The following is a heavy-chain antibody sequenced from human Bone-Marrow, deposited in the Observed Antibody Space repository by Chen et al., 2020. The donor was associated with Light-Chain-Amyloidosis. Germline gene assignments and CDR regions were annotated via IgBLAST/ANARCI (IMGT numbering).Heavy chain of an antibody. V-gene: IGHV4-59*01. J-gene: IGHJ4*02. D-gene: IGHD3-22*01. CDR1: GGSFTSYH. CDR2: IYHIGST. Sequence: QVQLQESGPGLVKPSETLSLTCSVSGGSFTSYHWSWIRQPPGKGLEWIGYIYHIGSTNYNPSLKSRVTISIEKSKNQFSLNLRSVTAADTAVYYCAGQYYDSNAYYTFDYWGQGALVTVSS. CDR3: AGQYYDSNAYYTFDY.